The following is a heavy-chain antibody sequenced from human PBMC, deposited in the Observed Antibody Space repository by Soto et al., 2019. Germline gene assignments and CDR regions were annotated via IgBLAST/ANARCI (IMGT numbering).Heavy chain of an antibody. J-gene: IGHJ4*02. CDR1: GGSISSYY. Sequence: SETLSLTCTVSGGSISSYYWSWIRQPAGKGLEWIGRIYTSGSTNYNPSLKSRVTMSVDTSKNQFSLKLSSVTAADTAVYYCATTPGLSPAGSFDWWGQGVLVTVSS. D-gene: IGHD6-13*01. CDR3: ATTPGLSPAGSFDW. CDR2: IYTSGST. V-gene: IGHV4-4*07.